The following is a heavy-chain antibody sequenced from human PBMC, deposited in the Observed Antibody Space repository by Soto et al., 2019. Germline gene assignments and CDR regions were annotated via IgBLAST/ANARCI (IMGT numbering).Heavy chain of an antibody. D-gene: IGHD3-22*01. Sequence: SVKVSCKASGGTFSSYAISWVRQALGQELEWMGGIIPIFGTANYAQKFQGRVTSTADESTSTAYMELSSLRSEDTAVYYCAKGVVVRNYYYDYWVRVALVTVSS. CDR3: AKGVVVRNYYYDY. J-gene: IGHJ4*02. CDR1: GGTFSSYA. CDR2: IIPIFGTA. V-gene: IGHV1-69*13.